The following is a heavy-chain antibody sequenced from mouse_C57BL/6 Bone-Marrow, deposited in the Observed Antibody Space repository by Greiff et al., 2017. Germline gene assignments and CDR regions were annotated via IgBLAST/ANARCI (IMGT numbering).Heavy chain of an antibody. D-gene: IGHD2-5*01. CDR2: IYPGSGST. J-gene: IGHJ1*03. V-gene: IGHV1-55*01. Sequence: QVQLQQPGAELVKPGASVKMSCKASGYTFTSYWITWVKQRPGQGLEWLGDIYPGSGSTNYNEKFKSKATLTVDPSSSTAYMQLSSLTSEDSAVYYGARPYYSNYWYFDVWGKGTTVTVSS. CDR3: ARPYYSNYWYFDV. CDR1: GYTFTSYW.